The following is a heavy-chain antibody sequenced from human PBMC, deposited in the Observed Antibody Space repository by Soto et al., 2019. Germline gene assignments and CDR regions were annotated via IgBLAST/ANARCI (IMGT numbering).Heavy chain of an antibody. CDR1: GYNFRNYC. J-gene: IGHJ4*02. CDR2: IFPGDSDT. V-gene: IGHV5-51*01. Sequence: GESLKISCKGSGYNFRNYCIGWVLQMPGKGLEWLGIIFPGDSDTRYSPSFQGQVIMSADKSINTAYLHLRSLKASDSGMYYCARGDTVTSDYWGQGTLVTVSS. D-gene: IGHD1-26*01. CDR3: ARGDTVTSDY.